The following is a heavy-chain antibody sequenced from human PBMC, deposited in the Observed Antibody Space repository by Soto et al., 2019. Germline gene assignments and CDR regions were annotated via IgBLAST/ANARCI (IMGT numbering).Heavy chain of an antibody. CDR2: IYHSGST. CDR3: ARAKSIAAAGTNYYYGMDV. V-gene: IGHV4-4*02. J-gene: IGHJ6*02. CDR1: GGSISSSNW. D-gene: IGHD6-13*01. Sequence: SGTLSLTCAVSGGSISSSNWWSWVRQPPGKGLEWIGEIYHSGSTNYNPSLKSRVTISVDKSKNQFSLKLSSVTAADTAVYYCARAKSIAAAGTNYYYGMDVWGQGTTVTVSS.